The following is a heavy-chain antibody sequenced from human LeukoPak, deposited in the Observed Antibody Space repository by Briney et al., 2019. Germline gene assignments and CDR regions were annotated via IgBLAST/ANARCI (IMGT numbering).Heavy chain of an antibody. V-gene: IGHV3-11*01. J-gene: IGHJ6*02. CDR3: ARDSQLVRSYYYYGMDV. Sequence: GGSLRLSCAASGFTFSDYYMSWIRQAPGKGLEWVSYIRSSGSTIYYADSVKGRFTISRDNAKNSLYLQMNSVRAEDTAVYYCARDSQLVRSYYYYGMDVWGQETTVTVSS. D-gene: IGHD6-13*01. CDR2: IRSSGSTI. CDR1: GFTFSDYY.